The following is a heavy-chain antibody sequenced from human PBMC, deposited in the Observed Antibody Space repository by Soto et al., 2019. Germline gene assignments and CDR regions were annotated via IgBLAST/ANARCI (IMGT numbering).Heavy chain of an antibody. D-gene: IGHD3-9*01. Sequence: QVQLVQSGGEVKKPGASVKVSCKASGYNYNNYGVTWVRQAPGQGLEWMGWISAFNHKANYAPNIQDRVTMTIDTSTNTADMEMRSLRPDDTAVYDCERQHNDLWTDSPDFDYWCQGTLGTVSA. V-gene: IGHV1-18*04. J-gene: IGHJ4*02. CDR2: ISAFNHKA. CDR3: ERQHNDLWTDSPDFDY. CDR1: GYNYNNYG.